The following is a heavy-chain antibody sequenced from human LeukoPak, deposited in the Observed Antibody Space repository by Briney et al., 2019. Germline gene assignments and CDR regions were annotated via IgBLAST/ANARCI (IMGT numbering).Heavy chain of an antibody. CDR2: ISGGCSPT. CDR1: GFTLSDYY. Sequence: GGSLRLSCAASGFTLSDYYMSWIRQAPGKGLEWVSYISGGCSPTYYADSVKGRFTISGDNAKNSLYLQMNSLRAEDTAVYYCVRAVPAAILGAFDIWGQGTMVTVSS. J-gene: IGHJ3*02. V-gene: IGHV3-11*04. CDR3: VRAVPAAILGAFDI. D-gene: IGHD2-2*02.